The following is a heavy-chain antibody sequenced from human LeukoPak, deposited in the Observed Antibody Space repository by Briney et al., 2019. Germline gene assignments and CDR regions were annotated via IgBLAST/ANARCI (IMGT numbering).Heavy chain of an antibody. V-gene: IGHV3-48*03. D-gene: IGHD1-1*01. CDR3: AREGSSGTYYYGMDV. CDR2: ISSSGGTI. Sequence: GSLRLSCAASGFTSSSYEMNWVRQAPGKGLEWVSYISSSGGTIYYADPVKGRFTISRDSAKNSLYLQMNSLRAEDTAVYYCAREGSSGTYYYGMDVWGQGTTVTVSS. J-gene: IGHJ6*02. CDR1: GFTSSSYE.